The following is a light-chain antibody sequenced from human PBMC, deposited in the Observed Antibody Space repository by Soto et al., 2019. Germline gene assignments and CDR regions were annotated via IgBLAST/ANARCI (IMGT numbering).Light chain of an antibody. V-gene: IGKV1-5*03. J-gene: IGKJ1*01. Sequence: DIQMTQSPSTLSASVGDRVTINCRASQSVTEWLAWYQQKPGKAHNLLIYKASSLQSGVPSRFSGSGFGTEFTVTISSLQPDDFATYYCQQYSIYPWTFGQGTKVEIK. CDR3: QQYSIYPWT. CDR2: KAS. CDR1: QSVTEW.